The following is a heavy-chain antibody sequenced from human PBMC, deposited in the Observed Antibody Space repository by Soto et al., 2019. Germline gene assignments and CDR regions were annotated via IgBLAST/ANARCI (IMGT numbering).Heavy chain of an antibody. V-gene: IGHV4-34*01. CDR1: GGSFSGYY. J-gene: IGHJ4*02. CDR2: INHSGST. CDR3: AGAPPGYDSSGYYLDY. D-gene: IGHD3-22*01. Sequence: PSETLSLTCAVYGGSFSGYYWSWIRQPPGKGLEWIGEINHSGSTNYNPSLKSRVTISVDTSKNQFSLKLSSVTAADTAVYYCAGAPPGYDSSGYYLDYWGQGTLVTVSS.